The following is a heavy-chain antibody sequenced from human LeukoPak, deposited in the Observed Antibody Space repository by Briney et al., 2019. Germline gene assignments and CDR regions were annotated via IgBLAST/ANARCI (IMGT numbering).Heavy chain of an antibody. Sequence: GGSLRLSCAASGFTFSSYGMHWVRQAPGKGLEWVAFIRYDGSNKYYADSVKGRFTISRENAKNSLYLQMNSLRAGDTAVYYCARVRKYSGYYSWYFDLWGRGTLVTVSS. V-gene: IGHV3-30*02. CDR2: IRYDGSNK. J-gene: IGHJ2*01. D-gene: IGHD5-12*01. CDR1: GFTFSSYG. CDR3: ARVRKYSGYYSWYFDL.